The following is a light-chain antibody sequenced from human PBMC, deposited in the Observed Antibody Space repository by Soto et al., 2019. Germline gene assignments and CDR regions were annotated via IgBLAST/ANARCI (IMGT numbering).Light chain of an antibody. Sequence: EIVMTQSPATLSVSPGERATLSCRASQSVSSNLTWYQQQPGQAPRLLIYGASTRATGIPGRFSGSGSGTEFTLTISSLQSEDFEVYYCQQYNNWPETFGQGAQVEI. J-gene: IGKJ1*01. CDR2: GAS. CDR3: QQYNNWPET. V-gene: IGKV3-15*01. CDR1: QSVSSN.